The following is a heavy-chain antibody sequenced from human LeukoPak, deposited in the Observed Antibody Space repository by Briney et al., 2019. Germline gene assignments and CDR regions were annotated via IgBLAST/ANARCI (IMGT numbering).Heavy chain of an antibody. CDR2: IYSGGST. D-gene: IGHD3-22*01. CDR3: ARVDYYDSSGAGPY. V-gene: IGHV3-53*01. Sequence: GGSLRLSCAAPGFTVSSNYMSWVRQAPGKGLEWVSVIYSGGSTYYADSVKGRFTISRDNSKNTLYLQMNSLRAEDTAVYYCARVDYYDSSGAGPYWGQGTLVTVSS. CDR1: GFTVSSNY. J-gene: IGHJ4*02.